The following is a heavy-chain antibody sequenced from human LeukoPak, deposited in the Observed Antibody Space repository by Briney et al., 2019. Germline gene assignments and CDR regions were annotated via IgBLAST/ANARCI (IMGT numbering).Heavy chain of an antibody. J-gene: IGHJ4*02. Sequence: PSETLSLTCTVSGGSISSYYWGWIRQPPGKGLEWIGTIYHSGSTYYNPSLKSRVTISVDTSKNQFSLKLTSVTAADTVVYYCARIHCAGGTCYSATVDSWGQGTLVTVSS. CDR3: ARIHCAGGTCYSATVDS. V-gene: IGHV4-39*01. CDR2: IYHSGST. CDR1: GGSISSYY. D-gene: IGHD2-15*01.